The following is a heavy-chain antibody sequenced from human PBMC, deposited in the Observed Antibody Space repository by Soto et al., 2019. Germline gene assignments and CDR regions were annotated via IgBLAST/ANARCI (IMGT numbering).Heavy chain of an antibody. CDR3: ARDWAAGYWLDP. Sequence: GASVKVSCKASGYTFTGCYMHWVRQAPGQGLEWMGWINPNSGGTNYAQKFQGRVTMTRDTSISTAYMELSRLRSDDTAVYYCARDWAAGYWLDPWGQGTLVTVSS. CDR1: GYTFTGCY. CDR2: INPNSGGT. J-gene: IGHJ5*02. D-gene: IGHD6-13*01. V-gene: IGHV1-2*02.